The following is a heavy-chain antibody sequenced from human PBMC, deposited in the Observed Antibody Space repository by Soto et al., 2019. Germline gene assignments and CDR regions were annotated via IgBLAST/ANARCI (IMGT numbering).Heavy chain of an antibody. Sequence: GGSLRLSCATSGFTFSNYAMSWVRQAPGKGLEWVSAISGNGGRTFYADSVKGRFTISRDNSKNTLFLQKYSLRVEDTAVYYCAREGRDSNGYYDFDCWGQGTLVTVSS. D-gene: IGHD3-22*01. CDR1: GFTFSNYA. CDR3: AREGRDSNGYYDFDC. J-gene: IGHJ4*02. V-gene: IGHV3-23*01. CDR2: ISGNGGRT.